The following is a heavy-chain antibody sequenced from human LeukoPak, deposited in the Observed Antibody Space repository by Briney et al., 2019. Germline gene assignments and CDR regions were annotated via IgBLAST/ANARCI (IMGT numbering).Heavy chain of an antibody. CDR2: INHSGST. V-gene: IGHV4-34*01. D-gene: IGHD2-2*01. J-gene: IGHJ6*02. CDR1: GGPISGFY. Sequence: SETLSLTCTVSGGPISGFYWSWIRQPPGKGLEWIGEINHSGSTNYNPSLKSRVTISVDTSKNQFSLKLSSVTAADTAVYYCARHWDPSSLCYYYGMDVWGQGTTVTVSS. CDR3: ARHWDPSSLCYYYGMDV.